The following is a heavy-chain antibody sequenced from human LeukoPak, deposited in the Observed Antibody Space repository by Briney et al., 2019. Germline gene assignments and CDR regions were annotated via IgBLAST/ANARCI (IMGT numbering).Heavy chain of an antibody. D-gene: IGHD3-22*01. J-gene: IGHJ3*02. V-gene: IGHV1-69*05. Sequence: SVKVSCKASGYTFTSYGISWVRQAPGQGLEWVGGIIPIFGTANYAQKFQGRVTITTDESTSTAYMELSSLRSEDTAVYYCARDRALLYYYDSSGYSSDAFDIWGQGTMVTVSS. CDR2: IIPIFGTA. CDR1: GYTFTSYG. CDR3: ARDRALLYYYDSSGYSSDAFDI.